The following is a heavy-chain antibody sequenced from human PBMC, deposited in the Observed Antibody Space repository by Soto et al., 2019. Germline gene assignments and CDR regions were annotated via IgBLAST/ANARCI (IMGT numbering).Heavy chain of an antibody. J-gene: IGHJ6*02. D-gene: IGHD3-10*01. Sequence: QVHLQESGPGLVKASETLSLTCTVSGGSVSSGDYYWNWIRQPPGKGLEWIGYIYNTDTGSAKYNPSLKCRVTISGDTYKNQFSLRLSSVTAADTALYFCARDYLWFEDNLDHYYHGLAVWGQGTTVTVSS. V-gene: IGHV4-61*08. CDR2: IYNTDTGSA. CDR3: ARDYLWFEDNLDHYYHGLAV. CDR1: GGSVSSGDYY.